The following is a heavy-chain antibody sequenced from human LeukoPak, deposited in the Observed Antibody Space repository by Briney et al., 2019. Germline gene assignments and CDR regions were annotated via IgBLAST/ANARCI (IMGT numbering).Heavy chain of an antibody. CDR3: ARGIPYSYGSHYFDY. CDR1: GGSISSGDYY. CDR2: IYYSGST. Sequence: SXXLSLTCTVSGGSISSGDYYWSWIRQPPGKGLEWIVYIYYSGSTYYNPSLKSRVTISVYTSKNQFSLKLSSVTAADTAVYYCARGIPYSYGSHYFDYWGQGTLVTVSS. J-gene: IGHJ4*02. D-gene: IGHD5-18*01. V-gene: IGHV4-30-4*08.